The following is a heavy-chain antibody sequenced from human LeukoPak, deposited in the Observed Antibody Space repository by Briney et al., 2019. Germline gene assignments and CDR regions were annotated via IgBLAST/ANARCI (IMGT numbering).Heavy chain of an antibody. D-gene: IGHD3-10*01. CDR1: GFTFSDYY. CDR2: ISSSGRTI. J-gene: IGHJ6*03. V-gene: IGHV3-11*04. CDR3: ARAHYGSGSSYSFFDLYYYFYMDV. Sequence: GGSLRLSCAASGFTFSDYYMTWIRQAPGKGLEWVSYISSSGRTIYYADSVKGRFTISRDNARNSLFLQMNSLRVEDTAVYFCARAHYGSGSSYSFFDLYYYFYMDVWGKGTTATVSS.